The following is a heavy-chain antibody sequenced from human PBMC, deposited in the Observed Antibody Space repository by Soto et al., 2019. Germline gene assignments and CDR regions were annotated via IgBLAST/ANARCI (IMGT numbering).Heavy chain of an antibody. J-gene: IGHJ6*02. V-gene: IGHV3-7*01. CDR3: ARERAYSSSWYYYYYGMDV. Sequence: EVQLVESGGGLVQPGGSLRLSCAASGFTFSSYWMSWVRQAPGKGLEWVANIKQDGSEKYYVDSVKGRFTISRDNAKNSLYLKMNSLRAVDPAVYYCARERAYSSSWYYYYYGMDVWGQGTTVTVSS. CDR1: GFTFSSYW. CDR2: IKQDGSEK. D-gene: IGHD6-13*01.